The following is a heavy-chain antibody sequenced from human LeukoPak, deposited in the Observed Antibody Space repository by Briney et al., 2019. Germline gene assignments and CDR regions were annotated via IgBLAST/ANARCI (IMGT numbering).Heavy chain of an antibody. CDR3: ATRGSDFWSGFDY. CDR2: FDPENAEI. D-gene: IGHD3-3*01. V-gene: IGHV1-24*01. CDR1: GNTLRELP. J-gene: IGHJ4*02. Sequence: GASVKVSCKLSGNTLRELPIQWVRQAGGKGLEWMAGFDPENAEIVYAQNFQGRVTMTEDTSTNTAYMELTSLTSDDTALYYCATRGSDFWSGFDYWGQGTQVTVSS.